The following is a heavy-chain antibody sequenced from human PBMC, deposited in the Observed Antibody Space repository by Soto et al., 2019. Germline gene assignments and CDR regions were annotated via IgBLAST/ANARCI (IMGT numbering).Heavy chain of an antibody. CDR1: GYTFTGYY. J-gene: IGHJ3*02. CDR3: ARTEKYCTNGVCYGGDAFDI. Sequence: ASVKVSCKASGYTFTGYYMHWVRQAPGQGLEWMGWINPNSGGRNYAQRFQGWVTMTRDTSISTAYMELSRLRSDDTAVYYCARTEKYCTNGVCYGGDAFDIWGQGTMVTVSS. V-gene: IGHV1-2*04. CDR2: INPNSGGR. D-gene: IGHD2-8*01.